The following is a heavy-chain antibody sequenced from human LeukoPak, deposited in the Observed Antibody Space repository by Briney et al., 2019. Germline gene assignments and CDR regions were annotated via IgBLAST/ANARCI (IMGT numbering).Heavy chain of an antibody. V-gene: IGHV1-46*01. CDR2: INPGGDNT. D-gene: IGHD5-24*01. CDR3: ARIRDGYNDAYDI. Sequence: ASVKVSFKASGYTFTNYYIHWVRQAPGQGLEWMGLINPGGDNTDYTQNFQGRVTMTRDTSTSTVYMGLSSLRSEDTAVYYCARIRDGYNDAYDIWGQGTMVTVSS. CDR1: GYTFTNYY. J-gene: IGHJ3*02.